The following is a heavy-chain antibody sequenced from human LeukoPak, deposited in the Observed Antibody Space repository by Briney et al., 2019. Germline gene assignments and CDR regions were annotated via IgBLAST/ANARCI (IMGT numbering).Heavy chain of an antibody. J-gene: IGHJ6*02. CDR1: GGSFSGYY. Sequence: SESLSLTCAVYGGSFSGYYWSWIRQPPGKGLEWIGEINHSGSTNYNPSLKSRVTISVDTSKNQFSLKLSSVTAADTAVYYCARRVPMVRGVYGMGVWGQGTTVTVSS. D-gene: IGHD3-10*01. CDR2: INHSGST. V-gene: IGHV4-34*01. CDR3: ARRVPMVRGVYGMGV.